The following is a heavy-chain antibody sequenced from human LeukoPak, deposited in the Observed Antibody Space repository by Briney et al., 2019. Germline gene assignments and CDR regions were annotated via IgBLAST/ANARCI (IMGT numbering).Heavy chain of an antibody. J-gene: IGHJ4*02. CDR2: IHTDGTK. D-gene: IGHD3-16*02. Sequence: PGGSLRLSCEISGFSVSVNYINWVRQAPGKGLEWVSVIHTDGTKYYGDSVKGRFIISRDESKNTVYLQMNSLRADDTAMYYCARLPGDYDYVWGSYRVPLNYWGQGTLVTVSS. CDR3: ARLPGDYDYVWGSYRVPLNY. V-gene: IGHV3-53*01. CDR1: GFSVSVNY.